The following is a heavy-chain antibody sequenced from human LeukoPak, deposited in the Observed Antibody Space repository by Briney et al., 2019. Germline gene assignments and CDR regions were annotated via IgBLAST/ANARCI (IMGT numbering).Heavy chain of an antibody. CDR2: INHSGST. J-gene: IGHJ6*02. CDR1: GGSFSGYY. V-gene: IGHV4-34*01. Sequence: SETLSLTCAVYGGSFSGYYWSWIRQPPGKGLEWIGEINHSGSTNYNPSLKSRVTMSVDTSKNQFSLKLSSVTAADTAVYYCARVESVGGMDVWGQGTTVTVSS. CDR3: ARVESVGGMDV.